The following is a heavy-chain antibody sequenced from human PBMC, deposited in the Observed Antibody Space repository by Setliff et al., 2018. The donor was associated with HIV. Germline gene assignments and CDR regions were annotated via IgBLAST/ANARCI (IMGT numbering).Heavy chain of an antibody. D-gene: IGHD1-7*01. CDR2: ISPKKGGT. J-gene: IGHJ6*03. CDR3: ARDPTGTHFFHPSSYMDV. Sequence: VKVSCKASEYTFTGYYLHWVRQAPGQGLEWMGWISPKKGGTNYAQKFQGRVTMTRDTSISTAYMELGQLTSDDTAIYYCARDPTGTHFFHPSSYMDVWGRGTTVTVSS. V-gene: IGHV1-2*02. CDR1: EYTFTGYY.